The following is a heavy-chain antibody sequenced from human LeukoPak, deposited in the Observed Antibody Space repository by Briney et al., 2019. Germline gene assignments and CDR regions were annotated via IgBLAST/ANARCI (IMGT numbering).Heavy chain of an antibody. CDR2: ISYDGSNK. Sequence: PGGSLRLSCAASGFTFSSYAMHWVRQAPGKGLEWVAVISYDGSNKYYADSVKGRFTISRDNSKNTLYLQMNSLRAEDTAVYYCARESDMGSSRYYFDYWGQGTLVTVSS. J-gene: IGHJ4*02. D-gene: IGHD6-13*01. CDR3: ARESDMGSSRYYFDY. CDR1: GFTFSSYA. V-gene: IGHV3-30-3*01.